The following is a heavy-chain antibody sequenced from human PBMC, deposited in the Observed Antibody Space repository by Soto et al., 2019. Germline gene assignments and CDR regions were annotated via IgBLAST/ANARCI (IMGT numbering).Heavy chain of an antibody. J-gene: IGHJ3*02. CDR2: ISGSGGST. Sequence: GGSLRLSCAASGFTFSSYAMSWVRQAPGKGLEWVSAISGSGGSTYYADSVKGRFTISRDNSKNTLYLQMNSLRAEDTAVYYCAKVRDFCGDCYGIPPAFDIWGQGTMVTVSS. D-gene: IGHD2-21*01. V-gene: IGHV3-23*01. CDR1: GFTFSSYA. CDR3: AKVRDFCGDCYGIPPAFDI.